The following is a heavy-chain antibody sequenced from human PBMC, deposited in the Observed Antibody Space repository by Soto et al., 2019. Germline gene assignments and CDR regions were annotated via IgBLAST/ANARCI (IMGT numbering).Heavy chain of an antibody. D-gene: IGHD4-4*01. CDR2: IHNDGST. Sequence: GGSLRLSCAASGFIVSTSYMSWVRQAPGKGLEWVSIIHNDGSTYYADSAKGRFTISRGDSKNTLYLQILSLRAEDTAVYYCARDSYTRYWGQGTLVTVSS. V-gene: IGHV3-66*01. CDR3: ARDSYTRY. CDR1: GFIVSTSY. J-gene: IGHJ4*02.